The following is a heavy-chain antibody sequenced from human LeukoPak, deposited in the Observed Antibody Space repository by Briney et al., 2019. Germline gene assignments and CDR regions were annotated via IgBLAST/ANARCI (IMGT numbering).Heavy chain of an antibody. D-gene: IGHD2-2*01. V-gene: IGHV4-39*07. CDR3: AVVPAAMDIS. J-gene: IGHJ5*02. CDR2: IYYSGST. Sequence: SETLSLTCTVSGGSISSSSYYWGWIRQPPGKGLECIGSIYYSGSTHYNPSLKSRVTISVDTSKNQFSLKRSSVTAADTAVYYCAVVPAAMDISWGQGTLVTVSS. CDR1: GGSISSSSYY.